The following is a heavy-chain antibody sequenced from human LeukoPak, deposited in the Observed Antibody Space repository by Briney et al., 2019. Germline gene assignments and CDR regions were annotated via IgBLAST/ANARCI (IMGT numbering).Heavy chain of an antibody. CDR2: ISYSGRT. J-gene: IGHJ4*02. CDR3: VRLDSSGYGSIDY. CDR1: DGSISSNSYY. D-gene: IGHD3-22*01. Sequence: SETLSLTCTVSDGSISSNSYYWGWIRQPPGKGLEWTGSISYSGRTYYNPSLESRVTISVDTSKSQFSLKLSSVTAADTAVYYCVRLDSSGYGSIDYWGQGTLVTVSS. V-gene: IGHV4-39*07.